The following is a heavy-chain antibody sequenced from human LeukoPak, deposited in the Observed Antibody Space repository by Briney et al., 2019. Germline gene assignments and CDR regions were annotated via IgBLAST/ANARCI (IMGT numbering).Heavy chain of an antibody. CDR3: ARVGWGLFDY. CDR1: GFXFSSYE. J-gene: IGHJ4*02. V-gene: IGHV3-48*03. CDR2: ISSSGSTI. D-gene: IGHD7-27*01. Sequence: GGSLRLSCAASGFXFSSYEMNWVRQAPGKGLKWVSYISSSGSTIYYADSVKGRFTISRDNAKNSLYLQMNSLRAEDTAVYYCARVGWGLFDYWGQGTLVTASS.